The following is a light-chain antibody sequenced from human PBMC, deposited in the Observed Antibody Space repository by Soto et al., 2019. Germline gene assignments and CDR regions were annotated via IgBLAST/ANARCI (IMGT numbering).Light chain of an antibody. Sequence: QSALTQPASVSGSPGPSITISCTGTSSDVGAYNFVSWYQQHPGKAPKLMIFEVSNRPSGVSNRFSGSKSGNTASLTISGLQAEDEADYYCSSYTTSSTWVFGGGTKVTVL. CDR2: EVS. CDR1: SSDVGAYNF. CDR3: SSYTTSSTWV. V-gene: IGLV2-14*01. J-gene: IGLJ3*02.